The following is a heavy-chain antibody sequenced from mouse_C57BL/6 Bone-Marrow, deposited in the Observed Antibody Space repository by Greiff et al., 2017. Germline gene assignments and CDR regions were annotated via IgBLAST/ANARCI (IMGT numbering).Heavy chain of an antibody. Sequence: QVQLQQSGAELARPGASVKLSCKASGYTFTSYGISWVKQRTGQGLEWIGEIYPRSGNTYYNEKFKGKATLTADKSSSTAYMELRSLTSEDSAVYFCARRDIYYCYDAFDYWGQGTTLTVSS. V-gene: IGHV1-81*01. CDR1: GYTFTSYG. J-gene: IGHJ2*01. D-gene: IGHD2-2*01. CDR3: ARRDIYYCYDAFDY. CDR2: IYPRSGNT.